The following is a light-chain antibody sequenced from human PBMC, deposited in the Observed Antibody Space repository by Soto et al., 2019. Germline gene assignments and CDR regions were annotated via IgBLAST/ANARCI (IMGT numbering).Light chain of an antibody. CDR1: QYINTR. CDR3: HQRQSWPRT. V-gene: IGKV3-11*01. J-gene: IGKJ1*01. Sequence: EVVLTQSPATLSSFPVDRVTLSCRASQYINTRLAWYQHRPGQAPRLLIYQTSLRPAGIPARFSASGSGTDFTLTISDVQPEDFALYYCHQRQSWPRTFGQGTKVDIK. CDR2: QTS.